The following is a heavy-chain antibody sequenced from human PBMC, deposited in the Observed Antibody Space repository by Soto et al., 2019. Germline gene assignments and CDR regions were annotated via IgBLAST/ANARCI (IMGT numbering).Heavy chain of an antibody. CDR1: GYSFTNYY. CDR2: TNPSGGST. D-gene: IGHD3-3*01. J-gene: IGHJ4*02. CDR3: AREDLKRRFSDS. Sequence: ASVKVSCKTSGYSFTNYYMHWVRQAPGQGLEWMGITNPSGGSTDYAQKFQGRVTMTRDTSTSTVYMELGSLRSEDTAVYYCAREDLKRRFSDSWGQGTLVTVSS. V-gene: IGHV1-46*01.